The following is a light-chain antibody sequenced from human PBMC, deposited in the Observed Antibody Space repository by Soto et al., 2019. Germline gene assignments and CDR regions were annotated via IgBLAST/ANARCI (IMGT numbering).Light chain of an antibody. CDR2: EVS. V-gene: IGLV2-14*01. J-gene: IGLJ1*01. Sequence: QSVLTQPASVSGSPGQSITISCTGTSSDVSGYNYVSWYQQHPGKAPKLMIYEVSNRPSGVSNRFSGSKSGNTASLTISGLQAEDEADYYCSSYTSSSTLDVFGTGTKGTLL. CDR1: SSDVSGYNY. CDR3: SSYTSSSTLDV.